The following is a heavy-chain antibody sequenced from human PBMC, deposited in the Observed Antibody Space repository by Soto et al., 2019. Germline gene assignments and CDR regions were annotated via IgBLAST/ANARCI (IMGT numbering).Heavy chain of an antibody. V-gene: IGHV5-10-1*01. CDR2: VDSSDSHA. Sequence: GESLKISCKASGYRFTSYWISWVRQMPGKGLEWMGRVDSSDSHANYSPSFQGRVTISVDKSISTAYLQWSSLKASDTAMYYCARHFGLITHFDYWGQGALVTVSS. CDR1: GYRFTSYW. J-gene: IGHJ4*02. D-gene: IGHD3-3*01. CDR3: ARHFGLITHFDY.